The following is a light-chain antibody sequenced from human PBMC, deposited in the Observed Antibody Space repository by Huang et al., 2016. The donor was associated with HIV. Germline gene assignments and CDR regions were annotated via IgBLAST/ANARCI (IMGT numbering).Light chain of an antibody. V-gene: IGKV1-39*01. CDR2: AAS. CDR3: QQSYNTPT. J-gene: IGKJ2*01. Sequence: DIQMTQSPSSLSASVGDRVTITCRASQSISNYLNWYQQKPGKAPKLLIYAASSLQSRVPSRFSVSGSGTDFTLNISSLQPEDFATYFCQQSYNTPTFGQGTRLEIK. CDR1: QSISNY.